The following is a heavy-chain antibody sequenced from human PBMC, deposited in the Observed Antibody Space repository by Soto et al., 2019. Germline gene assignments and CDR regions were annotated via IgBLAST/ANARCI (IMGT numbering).Heavy chain of an antibody. V-gene: IGHV1-69*13. Sequence: SVKVSCKASGGTFSSYAISWVLQAPGQGLEWMGWIIPIFGTSNYAQKFQGRVTITADESTSTAYMELSSLRSEDTAVYYCAKSPGNYYDSSGYYWAYYYYGMDVWGQGTTVTSP. CDR1: GGTFSSYA. CDR3: AKSPGNYYDSSGYYWAYYYYGMDV. D-gene: IGHD3-22*01. CDR2: IIPIFGTS. J-gene: IGHJ6*02.